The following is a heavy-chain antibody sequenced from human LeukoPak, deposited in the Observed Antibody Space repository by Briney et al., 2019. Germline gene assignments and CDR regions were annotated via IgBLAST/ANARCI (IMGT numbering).Heavy chain of an antibody. CDR1: GFTVSSNY. V-gene: IGHV3-21*01. CDR2: ISSSSSSYI. D-gene: IGHD3-22*01. CDR3: ARVRRYSQYESSGYYADS. Sequence: GGSLRLSCAASGFTVSSNYMSWVSQAPGKWLEWVSSISSSSSSYIYYADSVKGRFTISRDNSKDTLYLQMNRLKIEDTATYYCARVRRYSQYESSGYYADSWGQGTLVTVSS. J-gene: IGHJ5*01.